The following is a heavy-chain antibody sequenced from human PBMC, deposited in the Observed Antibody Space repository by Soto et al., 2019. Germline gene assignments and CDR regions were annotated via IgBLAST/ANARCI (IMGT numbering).Heavy chain of an antibody. J-gene: IGHJ5*01. Sequence: ASVKVSCKASGYTFNNYDIHWVRQAPGHGLEWMGWMNPNSGNTGYAQNFRGRVTMTQNTAIGTAYMELSSLRSDDTATYYCTRAYGAETFDFWGQGXQVTVSS. CDR2: MNPNSGNT. CDR3: TRAYGAETFDF. D-gene: IGHD3-10*01. CDR1: GYTFNNYD. V-gene: IGHV1-8*02.